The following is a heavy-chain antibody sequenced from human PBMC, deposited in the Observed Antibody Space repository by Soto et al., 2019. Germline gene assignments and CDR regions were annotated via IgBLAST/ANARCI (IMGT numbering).Heavy chain of an antibody. CDR1: GGSISSSNW. Sequence: SETLSLTCAVSGGSISSSNWWSWVRQPPGKGLEWIGYIYYSGSTNYNPSLKSRVTISVDTSKNQFSLKLSSVTAADTAVYYCASVGRYSYGLSPFDYWGQGTLVTVSS. CDR2: IYYSGST. J-gene: IGHJ4*02. D-gene: IGHD5-18*01. V-gene: IGHV4-4*02. CDR3: ASVGRYSYGLSPFDY.